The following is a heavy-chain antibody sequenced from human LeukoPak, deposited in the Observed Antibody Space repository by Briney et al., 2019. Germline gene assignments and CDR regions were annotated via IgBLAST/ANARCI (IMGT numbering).Heavy chain of an antibody. V-gene: IGHV3-21*01. CDR3: AREVLSGSYYCDAFDT. Sequence: GGSLRLSCAASGFTFSSYAMSWVRQAPGKGLEWVSSISSSSSYIYYADSVKGRFTISRDNAKNSLYLQMNSLRAEDTAVYYCAREVLSGSYYCDAFDTWGQGTMVTASS. CDR2: ISSSSSYI. J-gene: IGHJ3*02. D-gene: IGHD1-26*01. CDR1: GFTFSSYA.